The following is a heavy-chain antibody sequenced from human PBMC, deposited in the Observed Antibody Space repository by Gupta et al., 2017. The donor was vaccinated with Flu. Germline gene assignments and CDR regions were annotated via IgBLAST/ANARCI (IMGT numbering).Heavy chain of an antibody. CDR1: YS. Sequence: YSMNWVRQAPGKGLEWVSYISSSSITIFYADSGKGRLTISRDNAKNSLYLQVNSLRAEDTAVYYGARDRGGSYYYHYGLDVWGQGTTVTVSS. CDR2: ISSSSITI. J-gene: IGHJ6*02. V-gene: IGHV3-48*01. CDR3: ARDRGGSYYYHYGLDV.